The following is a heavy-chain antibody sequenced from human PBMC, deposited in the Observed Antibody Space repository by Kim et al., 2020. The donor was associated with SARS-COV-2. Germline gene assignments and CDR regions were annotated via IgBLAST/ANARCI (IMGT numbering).Heavy chain of an antibody. CDR1: GGSISSYY. J-gene: IGHJ4*02. V-gene: IGHV4-59*01. D-gene: IGHD3-9*01. Sequence: SETLSLTCTVSGGSISSYYWSWIRQPPGKGLEWIGYIYYSRSTNYNPSLKSRVTISVDTSKNQFSLKLSSVTAADTAVYYCARAYYDILTGYYPYYFEYWGQGTLVTVSS. CDR2: IYYSRST. CDR3: ARAYYDILTGYYPYYFEY.